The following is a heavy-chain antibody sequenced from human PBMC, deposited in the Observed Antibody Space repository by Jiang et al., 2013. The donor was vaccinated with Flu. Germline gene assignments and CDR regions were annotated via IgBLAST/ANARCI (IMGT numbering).Heavy chain of an antibody. J-gene: IGHJ6*02. D-gene: IGHD2-21*02. V-gene: IGHV6-1*01. CDR2: TYYRSRWSQ. Sequence: AAWNWIRQSPSRGLEWLGRTYYRSRWSQNYAVSVRGRIVVNADTSKNQFSLQLNSVTPEDTAVYFCARQTEGGMDVWGQGTTVTVSS. CDR1: AA. CDR3: ARQTEGGMDV.